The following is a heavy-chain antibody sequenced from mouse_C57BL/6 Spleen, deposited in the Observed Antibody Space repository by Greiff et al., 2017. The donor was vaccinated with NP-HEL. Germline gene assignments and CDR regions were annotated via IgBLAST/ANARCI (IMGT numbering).Heavy chain of an antibody. CDR1: GYTFTSYW. V-gene: IGHV1-72*01. CDR3: ARAYGSSPLAY. J-gene: IGHJ3*01. CDR2: IDPNSGGT. Sequence: QVQLQQPGAELVKPGASVKLSCKASGYTFTSYWMHWVKQRPGRGLEWIGRIDPNSGGTKYNEKFKSKATLTVDKPSSTAYMQLSSLRSEDSAVYYCARAYGSSPLAYWGQGTLVTVSA. D-gene: IGHD1-1*01.